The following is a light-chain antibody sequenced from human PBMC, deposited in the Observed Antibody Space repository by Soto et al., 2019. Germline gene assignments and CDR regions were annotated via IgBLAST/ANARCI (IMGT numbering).Light chain of an antibody. J-gene: IGLJ2*01. CDR3: SSHTPNITL. V-gene: IGLV2-14*03. Sequence: QSVLTQPASVSGSPGQSITISCTGTSGDVDSHYVAWYQQHPNKAPKVLIYEGNNRPSGVSDRFSGSKSGDTASLIISGLQAEDEADYYCSSHTPNITLFGGGTKVTVL. CDR1: SGDVDSHY. CDR2: EGN.